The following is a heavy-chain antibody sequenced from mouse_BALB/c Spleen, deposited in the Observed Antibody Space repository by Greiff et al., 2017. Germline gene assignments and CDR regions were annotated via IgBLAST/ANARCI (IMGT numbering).Heavy chain of an antibody. V-gene: IGHV5-6-5*01. Sequence: EVMLVESGGGLVKPGGSLKLSCAASGFTFSSYAMSWVRQTPEKRLEWVASISSGGSTYYPDSVKGRFTISRDNARNILYLQMSSLRSEDTAMYYCARGCVLGMDYWGQGTSVTVSS. D-gene: IGHD3-3*01. CDR1: GFTFSSYA. CDR2: ISSGGST. CDR3: ARGCVLGMDY. J-gene: IGHJ4*01.